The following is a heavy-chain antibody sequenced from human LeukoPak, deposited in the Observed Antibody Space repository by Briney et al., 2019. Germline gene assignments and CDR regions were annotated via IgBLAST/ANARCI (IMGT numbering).Heavy chain of an antibody. V-gene: IGHV1-18*01. J-gene: IGHJ4*02. CDR3: TKSKVGNYNVDRLPTQRVDY. Sequence: ATLKVSCKASGYTFTSYGISWVRQAPGQGLERKVWISAYNGNTNYAQKLKGRVTVTTDTTTSTAYMEMRSLISNDTVEYYSTKSKVGNYNVDRLPTQRVDYWGKGYLVTVSS. D-gene: IGHD3-9*01. CDR1: GYTFTSYG. CDR2: ISAYNGNT.